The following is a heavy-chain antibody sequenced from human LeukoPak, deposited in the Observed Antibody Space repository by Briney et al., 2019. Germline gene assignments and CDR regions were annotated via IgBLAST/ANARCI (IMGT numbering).Heavy chain of an antibody. J-gene: IGHJ6*02. CDR2: FDPEDGET. Sequence: ASVKVSCKVSGYTLTELSMHWVRQAPGKGLEWMGGFDPEDGETIYAQKFQGRVTMTEDTSTDTAYMELSSLRSEGTAVYYCATYYGSGPGVYYYYGMDVWGQGTTVAVSS. CDR3: ATYYGSGPGVYYYYGMDV. CDR1: GYTLTELS. V-gene: IGHV1-24*01. D-gene: IGHD3-10*01.